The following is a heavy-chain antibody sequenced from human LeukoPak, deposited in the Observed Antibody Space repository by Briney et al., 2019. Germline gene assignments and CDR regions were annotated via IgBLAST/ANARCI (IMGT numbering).Heavy chain of an antibody. Sequence: PSETLSLTCTVSGGSISNYYWNWIRQPAGKGLEWIGRFHTSGNTNYNPSLKSRVTMSGDTSKNQVSLKLNSMTAADTAVYYCASTPYSGRGWHFDLWGRGTLVTVSS. D-gene: IGHD6-13*01. CDR2: FHTSGNT. V-gene: IGHV4-4*07. CDR3: ASTPYSGRGWHFDL. CDR1: GGSISNYY. J-gene: IGHJ2*01.